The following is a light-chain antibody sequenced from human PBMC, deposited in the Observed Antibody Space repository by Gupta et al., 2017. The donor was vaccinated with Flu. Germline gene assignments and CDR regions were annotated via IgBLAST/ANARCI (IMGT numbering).Light chain of an antibody. CDR2: DVS. CDR1: RSLVGGYNY. CDR3: CSYAGSSRV. J-gene: IGLJ2*01. V-gene: IGLV2-11*01. Sequence: GTRSLVGGYNYFSWYQQHPGKPPILMIYDVSKRPSGVPDRFSDSKSGNTASLTISGLQAEDEADYYGCSYAGSSRVFGGGTKLTVL.